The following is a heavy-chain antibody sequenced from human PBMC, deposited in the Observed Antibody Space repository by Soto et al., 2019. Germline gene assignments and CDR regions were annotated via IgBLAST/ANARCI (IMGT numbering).Heavy chain of an antibody. D-gene: IGHD3-3*01. CDR3: ARYDFWSGYYPPYYYYGMDV. CDR1: GGTFSSYA. V-gene: IGHV1-69*13. Sequence: SVKVSCKASGGTFSSYAISWVRQAPGQGLEWMGGIIPIFGTANYAQKFQGRVTITADESTSTAYMELSSLRSEDTAVYYCARYDFWSGYYPPYYYYGMDVWGQGTTLTVSS. J-gene: IGHJ6*02. CDR2: IIPIFGTA.